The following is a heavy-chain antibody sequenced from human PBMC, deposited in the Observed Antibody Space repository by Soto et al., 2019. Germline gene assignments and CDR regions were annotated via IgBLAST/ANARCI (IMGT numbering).Heavy chain of an antibody. D-gene: IGHD1-26*01. Sequence: QVQLVESGGGVVQPGRSLRLSCAASGFTFSSYGMYWVRQAPGKGLEWVAGISYDGSNKYHADSVKGRFTISRDNSKNTLYLQMSSLRAEDTAVYYCTKGSYSGIYSDFDYWGQGTLVTVSS. CDR3: TKGSYSGIYSDFDY. V-gene: IGHV3-30*18. CDR2: ISYDGSNK. J-gene: IGHJ4*02. CDR1: GFTFSSYG.